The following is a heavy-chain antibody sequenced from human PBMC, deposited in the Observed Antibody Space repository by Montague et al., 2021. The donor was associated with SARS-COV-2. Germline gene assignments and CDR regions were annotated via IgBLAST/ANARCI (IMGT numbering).Heavy chain of an antibody. CDR3: ARGGNSFDD. V-gene: IGHV4-61*02. J-gene: IGHJ4*02. Sequence: TLSLTCTISGGSLKIDSSYWSWVRQPAGKGLEWIGRIFSGGSTDYSPSLKSRVAISLDTSNYRFSLRLTSVTAADTAVYFCARGGNSFDDWGQGILVTVSS. CDR2: IFSGGST. CDR1: GGSLKIDSSY.